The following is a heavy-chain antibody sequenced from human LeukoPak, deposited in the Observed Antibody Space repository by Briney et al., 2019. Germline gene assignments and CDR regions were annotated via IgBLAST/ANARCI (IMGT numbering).Heavy chain of an antibody. J-gene: IGHJ6*02. CDR1: GFTFSDYS. D-gene: IGHD1-1*01. V-gene: IGHV3-15*01. CDR3: TPWSGMDV. CDR2: IKSKSEGGTI. Sequence: GGSLGLSCAASGFTFSDYSINWVRHAPGKGLEWVGRIKSKSEGGTIDYAAPVKGRFTISRDDSKNTVYLQMNNLKTEDTALYYCTPWSGMDVWGQGTTVTVSS.